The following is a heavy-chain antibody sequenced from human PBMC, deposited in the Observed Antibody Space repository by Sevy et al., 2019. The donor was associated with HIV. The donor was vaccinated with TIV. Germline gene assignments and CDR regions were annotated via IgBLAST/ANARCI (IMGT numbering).Heavy chain of an antibody. J-gene: IGHJ4*02. V-gene: IGHV1-18*01. D-gene: IGHD2-15*01. CDR1: GYTFTNYR. CDR3: ARAYCSGGRCYSLAY. Sequence: ASVKVSCKTSGYTFTNYRIFWVRQAPGQGPESMGWISPHNGDTRYAQKFQGRVTLITDTSTTTAYMGLRSLRSDDSALYYCARAYCSGGRCYSLAYWGQGTLVTVSS. CDR2: ISPHNGDT.